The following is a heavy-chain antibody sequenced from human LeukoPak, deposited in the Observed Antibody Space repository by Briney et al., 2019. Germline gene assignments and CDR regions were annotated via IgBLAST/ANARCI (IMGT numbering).Heavy chain of an antibody. CDR2: IDIDGRII. J-gene: IGHJ4*02. V-gene: IGHV3-74*03. CDR1: GFTLSTYW. D-gene: IGHD3-16*01. Sequence: GGSLRLSSAASGFTLSTYWMHWVRQGPGKALVWVARIDIDGRIITHADSVEGRFTISRDNAKNTVYLQMNDLRDEDTARYYCVRGLGDYWGQGTLVTVSS. CDR3: VRGLGDY.